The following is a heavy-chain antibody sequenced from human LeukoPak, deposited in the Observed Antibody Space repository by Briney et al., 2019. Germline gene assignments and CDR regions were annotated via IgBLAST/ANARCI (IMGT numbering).Heavy chain of an antibody. D-gene: IGHD5-24*01. CDR2: INPNSGGT. CDR1: GYTFTGYY. CDR3: ARARDGYILDY. V-gene: IGHV1-2*04. Sequence: ASVKVSCKASGYTFTGYYMHWVRQAPGQGLEWMGWINPNSGGTNYAQKFQGWVTMTRDTSISTAYMELSRLRSDDTAVYYCARARDGYILDYWGQRTLVTVSS. J-gene: IGHJ4*02.